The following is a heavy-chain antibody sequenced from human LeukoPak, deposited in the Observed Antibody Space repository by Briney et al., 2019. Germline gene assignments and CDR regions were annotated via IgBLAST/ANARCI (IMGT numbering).Heavy chain of an antibody. Sequence: ETLSLTCSVSGGSITGYSWSWIRQTPGKGLEWIGYIYYNGDTHYNPSLNSRLSMSVDTPNKQFSLKLSSVTAADTAVYYCARGRIMITFGGSYAFDIWGQGTMVTVSS. CDR1: GGSITGYS. D-gene: IGHD3-16*01. CDR3: ARGRIMITFGGSYAFDI. V-gene: IGHV4-59*08. CDR2: IYYNGDT. J-gene: IGHJ3*02.